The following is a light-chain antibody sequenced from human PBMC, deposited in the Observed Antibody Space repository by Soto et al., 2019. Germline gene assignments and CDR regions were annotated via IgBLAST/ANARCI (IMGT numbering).Light chain of an antibody. V-gene: IGKV1-39*01. J-gene: IGKJ5*01. CDR2: AAS. CDR1: QSISSY. Sequence: DIQMTQSPSSLSASVGDRVTITCRASQSISSYLNWYQQKPGKAPKLLICAASSLQSGVPSRFRGRGSGTDFTITISSLQPEDFATYYCQQSYSTPPFTFGQGTRLEIK. CDR3: QQSYSTPPFT.